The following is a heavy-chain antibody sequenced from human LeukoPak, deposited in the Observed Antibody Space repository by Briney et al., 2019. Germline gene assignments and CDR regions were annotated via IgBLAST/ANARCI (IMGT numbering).Heavy chain of an antibody. CDR2: INHSGST. D-gene: IGHD1-26*01. V-gene: IGHV4-38-2*02. CDR3: ARGGPSESHTAY. J-gene: IGHJ4*02. Sequence: SETLSLTCTVSGYSIGSGYYWGWIRQPPGKRLEWIGSINHSGSTYYNPSLRSRVTISVDTSKNQFSLKLSSVTAADTAVYSCARGGPSESHTAYWGQGTLVTVSS. CDR1: GYSIGSGYY.